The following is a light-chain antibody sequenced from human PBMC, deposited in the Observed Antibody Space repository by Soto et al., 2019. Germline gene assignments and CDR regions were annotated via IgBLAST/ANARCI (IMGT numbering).Light chain of an antibody. CDR1: SGSIASNY. Sequence: NFMLTQPHSVSESPGKTVTISCTRSSGSIASNYVQWYQQRPGSSPTTVIYEDNQRPSGVPDRFSGSIDSSSNSASLTISGLKTEDDADYYCQSYGSNNHYVFGTGTKVTVL. CDR3: QSYGSNNHYV. J-gene: IGLJ1*01. CDR2: EDN. V-gene: IGLV6-57*01.